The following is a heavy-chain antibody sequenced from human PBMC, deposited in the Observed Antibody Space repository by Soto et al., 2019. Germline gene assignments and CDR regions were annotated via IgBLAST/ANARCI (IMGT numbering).Heavy chain of an antibody. CDR1: GGSFSGYY. CDR3: ARVREMATLFDY. V-gene: IGHV4-34*01. D-gene: IGHD5-12*01. J-gene: IGHJ4*02. CDR2: INHSGST. Sequence: QVQLQQWGAGLLKPSETLSLTCAVYGGSFSGYYWSWIRQPPGKGLEWIGEINHSGSTNYNPSLKRRVTISVDTSKNQFSLKLSSVTAADTAVYYCARVREMATLFDYWGQGTLVTVSS.